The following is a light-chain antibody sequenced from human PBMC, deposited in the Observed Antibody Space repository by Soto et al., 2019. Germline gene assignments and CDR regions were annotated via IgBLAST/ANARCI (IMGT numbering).Light chain of an antibody. J-gene: IGLJ1*01. CDR3: NSYGSTSTRYV. CDR1: SSDVGGYNY. V-gene: IGLV2-14*01. CDR2: EVS. Sequence: QSALTQPASVSGSPGQSITISCTATSSDVGGYNYVSWYQQHPGKAPKLMIYEVSNRPSGVSNRFSGSKSGNTASLTISGLQAEDEADYFCNSYGSTSTRYVFGTGTKVTVL.